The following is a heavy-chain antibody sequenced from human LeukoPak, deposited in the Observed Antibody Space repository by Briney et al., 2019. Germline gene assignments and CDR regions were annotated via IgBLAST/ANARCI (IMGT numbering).Heavy chain of an antibody. Sequence: SQTLSLTCTVSGGSISSGSYYWGWIRQPPGKGLEWIGSIYYSGSTYYNPSLKSRVTISVDTSKNQFSLKLSSVTAADTAVYYCARVRALLGYCSSTSCYVTTGYYYYYMDVWGKGTTVTVSS. CDR1: GGSISSGSYY. CDR2: IYYSGST. J-gene: IGHJ6*03. D-gene: IGHD2-2*01. CDR3: ARVRALLGYCSSTSCYVTTGYYYYYMDV. V-gene: IGHV4-39*07.